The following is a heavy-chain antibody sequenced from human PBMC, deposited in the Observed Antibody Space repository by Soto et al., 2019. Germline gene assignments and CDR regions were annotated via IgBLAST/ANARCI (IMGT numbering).Heavy chain of an antibody. Sequence: EVQLVESGGGLVQPGGSLILSCAASGFTFSTYHMNWVRQAPGKGLEWVSYIHSGGSRIYYADSVKGRFTISRDNAKNSLYLHMNRVRAEDTAVYYCAGGGSTGTTNYHYAMDVWAQGTTVTVSS. D-gene: IGHD4-17*01. CDR1: GFTFSTYH. V-gene: IGHV3-48*03. CDR3: AGGGSTGTTNYHYAMDV. J-gene: IGHJ6*02. CDR2: IHSGGSRI.